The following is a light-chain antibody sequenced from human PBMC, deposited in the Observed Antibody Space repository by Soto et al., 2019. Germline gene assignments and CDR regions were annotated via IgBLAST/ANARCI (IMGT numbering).Light chain of an antibody. CDR1: SSDIGAGYD. CDR2: SNT. CDR3: QSYDISLTGYV. J-gene: IGLJ1*01. V-gene: IGLV1-40*01. Sequence: QSVLTQPPSVSGAPGQRVTISCTGSSSDIGAGYDVHWYQQLPGTAPKLLIYSNTNRPSGVPDRFSGSKSGTSASLAITGLQAEDEADYYCQSYDISLTGYVFGTGTKVTAL.